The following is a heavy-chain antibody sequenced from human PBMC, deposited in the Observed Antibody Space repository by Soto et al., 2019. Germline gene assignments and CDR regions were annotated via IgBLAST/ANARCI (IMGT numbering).Heavy chain of an antibody. CDR3: TKDSRSAWHPYYFDF. J-gene: IGHJ4*02. CDR1: GFTFSSFA. V-gene: IGHV3-23*01. CDR2: ISGRSEKT. D-gene: IGHD6-25*01. Sequence: GGSLSLSCAASGFTFSSFAMSWVRQAPGKGLEWVSSISGRSEKTYYADSVKGRFTISRDNSKDTLYLQMSSLRPEDTAVYYCTKDSRSAWHPYYFDFWGQGTLVTVSS.